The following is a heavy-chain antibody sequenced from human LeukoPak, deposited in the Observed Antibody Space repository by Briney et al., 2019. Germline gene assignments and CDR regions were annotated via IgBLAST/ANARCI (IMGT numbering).Heavy chain of an antibody. J-gene: IGHJ4*02. CDR2: IYYSGST. CDR1: GFTFSSYA. Sequence: GSLRLSCAASGFTFSSYAMSWVRQAPGKGLEWIGYIYYSGSTNYNPSLKSRVTISVGTSKNQFSLKLNSVTAADTAVYYCARRLTRPERFDSWGQGTLVTVSS. D-gene: IGHD3-9*01. V-gene: IGHV4-59*01. CDR3: ARRLTRPERFDS.